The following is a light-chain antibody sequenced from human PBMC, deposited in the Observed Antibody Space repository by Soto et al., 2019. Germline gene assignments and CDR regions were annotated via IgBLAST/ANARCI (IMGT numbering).Light chain of an antibody. CDR3: QQYYSTPRT. V-gene: IGKV3-20*01. CDR2: GAS. J-gene: IGKJ1*01. CDR1: QSVSSSY. Sequence: EIVLTQSPGTLSLSPGERATFSCRASQSVSSSYIAWYQQKRGQAPRRLIYGASIRATGIPDRFSGSGSGTDFTLTISSLQAEDVAVYYCQQYYSTPRTFGQGTKVDIK.